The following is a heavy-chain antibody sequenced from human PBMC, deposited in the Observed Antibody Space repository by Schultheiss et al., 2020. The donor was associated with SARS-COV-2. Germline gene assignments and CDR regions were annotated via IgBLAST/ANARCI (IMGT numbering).Heavy chain of an antibody. V-gene: IGHV2-70*12. CDR2: IDWDDEK. CDR3: AHSNVPNDAFDI. CDR1: GFSLNTSGMC. Sequence: SGPTLVKPTQTLTLTCTFSGFSLNTSGMCVTWLRQPPGKALEWLARIDWDDEKYYSTSLKTRLTISKDTSKNQVVLTMTNMDPVDTATYYCAHSNVPNDAFDIWGQGTTVTVSS. J-gene: IGHJ3*02. D-gene: IGHD2-2*01.